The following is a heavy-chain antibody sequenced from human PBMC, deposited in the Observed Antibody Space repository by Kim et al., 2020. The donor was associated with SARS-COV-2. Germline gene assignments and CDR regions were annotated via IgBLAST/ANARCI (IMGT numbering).Heavy chain of an antibody. J-gene: IGHJ3*02. Sequence: GGSLRLSCAASGFTFSSYAMHWVRQAPGKGLEWVAVISYDGSNKYYADSVKGRFTISRDNSKNTLYLQMNSLRAEDTAVYYCARDGNPLLWFGELLFCCGAFDIWGQGTMVTVSS. CDR1: GFTFSSYA. CDR2: ISYDGSNK. V-gene: IGHV3-30*04. D-gene: IGHD3-10*01. CDR3: ARDGNPLLWFGELLFCCGAFDI.